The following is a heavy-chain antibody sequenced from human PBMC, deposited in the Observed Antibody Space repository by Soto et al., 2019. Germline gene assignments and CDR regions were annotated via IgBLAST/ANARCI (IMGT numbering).Heavy chain of an antibody. J-gene: IGHJ5*02. CDR3: AREGDTREGRGVFFS. Sequence: ASVKVSCKASGGTFSSYSFSWVRQAPGQGLEWMGGITPIFGTVHYAQNFRGRVTITADKSTSIVHMELSSLRSEDTAVFYCAREGDTREGRGVFFSWGQGTLVTVSS. D-gene: IGHD3-16*01. CDR2: ITPIFGTV. CDR1: GGTFSSYS. V-gene: IGHV1-69*06.